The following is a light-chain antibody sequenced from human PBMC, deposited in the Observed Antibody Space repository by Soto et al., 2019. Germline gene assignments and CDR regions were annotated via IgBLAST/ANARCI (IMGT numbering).Light chain of an antibody. Sequence: GARVTITCWATQSIGTYLNWYQQRAGKAPKLLISAASSLQSGVPARFSGSGSGTHFTLTISSLQPEDFATYSCQQSYSNPTFGQGTKVDI. CDR3: QQSYSNPT. V-gene: IGKV1-39*01. J-gene: IGKJ1*01. CDR1: QSIGTY. CDR2: AAS.